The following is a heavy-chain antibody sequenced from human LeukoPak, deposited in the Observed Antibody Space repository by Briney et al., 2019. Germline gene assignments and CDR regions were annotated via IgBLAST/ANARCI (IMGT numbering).Heavy chain of an antibody. CDR3: ARDRLGLSSPGFYYYGLDV. J-gene: IGHJ6*02. Sequence: ASVKVSCKASGYIFASHYMQRVRQAPGQGLEWMGWINPNSGATTYAQRFQGRVIMTGDPSINTAYMEVRRLRSDDTAVYYCARDRLGLSSPGFYYYGLDVWGQGTTVTVSS. CDR1: GYIFASHY. V-gene: IGHV1-2*02. D-gene: IGHD6-13*01. CDR2: INPNSGAT.